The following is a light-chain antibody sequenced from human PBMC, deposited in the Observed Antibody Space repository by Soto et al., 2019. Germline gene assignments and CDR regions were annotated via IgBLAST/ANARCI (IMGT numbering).Light chain of an antibody. CDR3: SSYTGRNNLVV. CDR2: EVT. Sequence: QSVLTQPPSASGSPGQSVTISCTGTSSDVGRYNYVSWYQQEPGKAPKLIIYEVTKRPSGVPARFSGSKSGNTASLTVSGLQAEDEAHYYCSSYTGRNNLVVFGGGTKVTVL. CDR1: SSDVGRYNY. J-gene: IGLJ3*02. V-gene: IGLV2-8*01.